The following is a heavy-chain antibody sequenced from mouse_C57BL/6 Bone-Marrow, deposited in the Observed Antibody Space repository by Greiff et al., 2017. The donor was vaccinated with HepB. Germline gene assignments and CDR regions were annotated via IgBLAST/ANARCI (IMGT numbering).Heavy chain of an antibody. CDR1: GFTFSSYT. CDR2: ISGGGGNT. V-gene: IGHV5-9*01. CDR3: ARPDGSSYYFDY. Sequence: EVKLMESGGGLVKPGGSLKLSCAASGFTFSSYTMSWVRQTPEKRLEWVATISGGGGNTYYPDSVKGRFTISRDNAKNTLYLQISSLRSEDTALYYCARPDGSSYYFDYWGQGTTLTVSS. D-gene: IGHD1-1*01. J-gene: IGHJ2*01.